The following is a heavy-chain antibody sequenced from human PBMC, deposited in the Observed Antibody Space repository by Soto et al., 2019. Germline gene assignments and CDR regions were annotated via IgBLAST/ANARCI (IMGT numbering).Heavy chain of an antibody. V-gene: IGHV1-18*01. Sequence: QVQLVQSGAEVKKPGASVKVSCKASGYTFTSYGMSWVRQAPGQGLEWMGWISAYSVNTNYAQKLQCRVTMTTDTSKGTAYMGLSSLRGDGPAVDYCAFALSPRDYVVQGTQVTVSS. CDR3: AFALSPRDY. CDR2: ISAYSVNT. CDR1: GYTFTSYG. J-gene: IGHJ4*02.